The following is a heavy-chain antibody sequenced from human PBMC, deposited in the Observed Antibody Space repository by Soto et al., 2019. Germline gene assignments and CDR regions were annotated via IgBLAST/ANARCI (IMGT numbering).Heavy chain of an antibody. Sequence: ASVKVSCKASGDSVSNDYLHWVRQAPGQGFEWLGVISPFGGATAYAQSFKGRVTVTMDKSSTTFYLELSSLRSDDTAVYYCAKGRGGNTVANFGMDVWGQGVTVTVSS. V-gene: IGHV1-46*01. J-gene: IGHJ6*02. D-gene: IGHD4-4*01. CDR2: ISPFGGAT. CDR1: GDSVSNDY. CDR3: AKGRGGNTVANFGMDV.